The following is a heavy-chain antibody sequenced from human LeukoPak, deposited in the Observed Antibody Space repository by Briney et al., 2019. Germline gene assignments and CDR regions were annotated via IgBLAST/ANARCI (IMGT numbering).Heavy chain of an antibody. CDR2: INTSGGST. CDR1: GYTLSSDY. CDR3: ARGRDNDY. Sequence: ASVKVSCKASGYTLSSDYMHWVRQAPGQGLEWLGIINTSGGSTSYAEKFQGRVTMTRDTSTSTVYMELSSLRSEDTAVYYCARGRDNDYWGQGTLVTVSS. D-gene: IGHD2-15*01. J-gene: IGHJ4*02. V-gene: IGHV1-46*01.